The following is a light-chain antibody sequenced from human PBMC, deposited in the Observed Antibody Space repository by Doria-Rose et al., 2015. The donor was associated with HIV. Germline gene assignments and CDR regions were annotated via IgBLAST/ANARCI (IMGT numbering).Light chain of an antibody. V-gene: IGLV2-14*01. CDR2: EVT. CDR1: NSDVGGYNY. J-gene: IGLJ2*01. CDR3: SSYTFSSTVV. Sequence: PGQSITISCAGTNSDVGGYNYVAWYQQHPGKAPKLMIYEVTNRPSGVSSRFSGSKSGNTASLTISGLQAEDEAHYYCSSYTFSSTVVFGGGTKLTVL.